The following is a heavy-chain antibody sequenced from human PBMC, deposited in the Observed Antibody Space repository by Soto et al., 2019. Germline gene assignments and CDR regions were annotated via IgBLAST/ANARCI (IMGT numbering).Heavy chain of an antibody. J-gene: IGHJ6*02. CDR2: SYHSGST. CDR3: ARWGRAVAGTADYYYGMDV. V-gene: IGHV4-4*02. D-gene: IGHD6-19*01. Sequence: SETLSLTCAVSGGSISSSNWWSWVRQPPGKGLEWIGESYHSGSTNYNPSLESRVTISVDKSKNQFSLKLSSVTAADTAVYYCARWGRAVAGTADYYYGMDVWGQGTTVTVSS. CDR1: GGSISSSNW.